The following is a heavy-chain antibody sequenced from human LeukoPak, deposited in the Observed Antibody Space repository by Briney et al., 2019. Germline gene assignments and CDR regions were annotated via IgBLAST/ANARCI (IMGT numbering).Heavy chain of an antibody. D-gene: IGHD6-6*01. CDR2: VGTAGDP. CDR3: ARATRYRTSSDPLDRAFDI. Sequence: GGSLRLSCAASGFTFSSFDMHWVRQATGKGLEWVSAVGTAGDPYYPASVKGRFTISRENAKNSLYLQMNSLTAGDTAVYYCARATRYRTSSDPLDRAFDIWGQGIMVTVSS. CDR1: GFTFSSFD. J-gene: IGHJ3*02. V-gene: IGHV3-13*05.